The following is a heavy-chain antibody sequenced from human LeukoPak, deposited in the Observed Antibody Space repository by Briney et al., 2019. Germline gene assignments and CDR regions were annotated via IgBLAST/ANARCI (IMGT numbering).Heavy chain of an antibody. J-gene: IGHJ4*02. Sequence: EASVKVSCKASGGTFNNYAISWVRQAPGQGLEWMGRIIPMLDKPDYTQKFQGRVAITADKSTSTAYMELNSLRSEDTAVYYCARDQIRATYYDFWSGYYVWGQGTLVTVSS. V-gene: IGHV1-69*04. CDR1: GGTFNNYA. CDR2: IIPMLDKP. D-gene: IGHD3-3*01. CDR3: ARDQIRATYYDFWSGYYV.